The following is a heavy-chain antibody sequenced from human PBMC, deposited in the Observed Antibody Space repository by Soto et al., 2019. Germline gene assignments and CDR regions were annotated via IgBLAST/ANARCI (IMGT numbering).Heavy chain of an antibody. CDR3: AILDDPYYYYGMDV. Sequence: GASVKVSCKASGYTFTGYYMHWVRQAPGQGLEWMGWINPNSGGTNYAQKFQGRVTMTRDTSISTAYMELSRLRSDDTAVYYCAILDDPYYYYGMDVWGQGTTVTFSS. CDR1: GYTFTGYY. V-gene: IGHV1-2*02. D-gene: IGHD3-3*01. J-gene: IGHJ6*02. CDR2: INPNSGGT.